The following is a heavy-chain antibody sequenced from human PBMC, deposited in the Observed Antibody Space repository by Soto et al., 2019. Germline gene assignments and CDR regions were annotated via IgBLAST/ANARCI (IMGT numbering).Heavy chain of an antibody. CDR3: ASGSYYDILTGYYRPYYFDY. D-gene: IGHD3-9*01. J-gene: IGHJ4*02. Sequence: GGSLRLSCAASGFTFSSYAMSWVRQAPGKGLEWVSAISGSGGSTYYADSVKGRFTIPRDNSKNTLKLQMNRLRAEETAEYYCASGSYYDILTGYYRPYYFDYWGQGTLVTVSS. CDR1: GFTFSSYA. CDR2: ISGSGGST. V-gene: IGHV3-23*01.